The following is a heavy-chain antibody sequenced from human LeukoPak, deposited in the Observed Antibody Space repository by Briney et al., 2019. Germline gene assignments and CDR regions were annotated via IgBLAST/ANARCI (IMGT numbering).Heavy chain of an antibody. V-gene: IGHV1-69*13. CDR3: ARGRDRGASNPFDY. CDR2: IIPIFGTA. J-gene: IGHJ4*02. D-gene: IGHD1-14*01. CDR1: GGTFRSDA. Sequence: AVKVCCKSSGGTFRSDAIGWVRQAPGQGLEWMGGIIPIFGTANYAQKFKGRVTITADESTSTAYMEGSSLRSEDTAVYYCARGRDRGASNPFDYWGQGTLVTVSS.